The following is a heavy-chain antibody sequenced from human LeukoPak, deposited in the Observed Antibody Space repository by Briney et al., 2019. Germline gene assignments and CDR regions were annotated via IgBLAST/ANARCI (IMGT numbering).Heavy chain of an antibody. V-gene: IGHV3-74*01. CDR2: IKSDRSST. CDR1: GFTFSSYW. Sequence: GGSLRLSCAASGFTFSSYWMHWVRQAPGKGLVWVSRIKSDRSSTSYADSVRGRFTISRDNAKNTLYLQMNSLRDEDTAVFYCVRVGRAYCGGDCYMDVWGKGTTVTVS. J-gene: IGHJ6*03. D-gene: IGHD2-21*01. CDR3: VRVGRAYCGGDCYMDV.